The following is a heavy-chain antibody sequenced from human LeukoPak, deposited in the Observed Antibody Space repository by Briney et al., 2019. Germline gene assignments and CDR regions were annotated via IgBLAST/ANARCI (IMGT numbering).Heavy chain of an antibody. V-gene: IGHV4-59*01. J-gene: IGHJ6*03. CDR2: IYYSGST. Sequence: SETLSLTCTVCGGSISSYYWSWIRQPPGKGLEWIGYIYYSGSTNYNPSLKSRVTISVDTSKNQFSLKLSSVTAADTAVYYCAILLGSSWYSRYYYYYMDVWGKGTTVTISS. D-gene: IGHD6-13*01. CDR3: AILLGSSWYSRYYYYYMDV. CDR1: GGSISSYY.